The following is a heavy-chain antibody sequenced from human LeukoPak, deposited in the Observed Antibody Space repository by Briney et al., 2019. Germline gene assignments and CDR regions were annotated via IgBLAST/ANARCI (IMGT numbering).Heavy chain of an antibody. J-gene: IGHJ4*02. V-gene: IGHV1-18*01. Sequence: ASVKVSFKASGYTFTSYGISWVRQAPGQGLEWMGWISAYNGNTNYAQKLQGTVTMTTDTYTSTAYMELRSLRSDDTAVYYCARAPTYYYDSSGYSDYWGQGTLVTVSS. CDR3: ARAPTYYYDSSGYSDY. CDR2: ISAYNGNT. D-gene: IGHD3-22*01. CDR1: GYTFTSYG.